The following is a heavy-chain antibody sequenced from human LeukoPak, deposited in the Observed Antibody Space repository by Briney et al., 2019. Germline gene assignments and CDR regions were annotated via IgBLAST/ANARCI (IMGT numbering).Heavy chain of an antibody. CDR3: ARGVQMATTYYFDY. D-gene: IGHD5-24*01. Sequence: ASVKVSCKASGYTFTGYYMHWVRQAPGQGLQWMGIIYPSGGSTTYAQKFQGRVTMTRDMSTSTVYMELSSLRSEDTAVYYCARGVQMATTYYFDYWGQGTLVTVSS. CDR1: GYTFTGYY. CDR2: IYPSGGST. J-gene: IGHJ4*02. V-gene: IGHV1-46*01.